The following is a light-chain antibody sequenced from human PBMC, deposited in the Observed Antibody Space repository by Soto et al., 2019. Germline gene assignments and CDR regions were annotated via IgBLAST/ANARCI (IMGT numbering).Light chain of an antibody. Sequence: DIQMTQSPSPLSASVGDRLTITCQASQDITNYLNWYQHKPGKAPQLLIYDASSLETGAPPRFSGSGSGTEFAFTISSLQPEDTATYYCQQYENLPLTFGGGTKVDIK. V-gene: IGKV1-33*01. CDR2: DAS. CDR1: QDITNY. J-gene: IGKJ4*01. CDR3: QQYENLPLT.